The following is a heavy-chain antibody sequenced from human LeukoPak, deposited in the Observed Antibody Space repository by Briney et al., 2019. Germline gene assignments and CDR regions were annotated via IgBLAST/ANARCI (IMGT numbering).Heavy chain of an antibody. Sequence: GGSLRLSCTASGFNFGDYAMSWFRQAPEKGLEGVGFITNKAFGGTAEYAASVKGRFTISRDDSRGIAYLQMDNLRTEDTGVYYCTRDEYGVGSNFFDYWGQGTLVTVSS. CDR1: GFNFGDYA. CDR2: ITNKAFGGTA. V-gene: IGHV3-49*03. D-gene: IGHD4-17*01. J-gene: IGHJ4*02. CDR3: TRDEYGVGSNFFDY.